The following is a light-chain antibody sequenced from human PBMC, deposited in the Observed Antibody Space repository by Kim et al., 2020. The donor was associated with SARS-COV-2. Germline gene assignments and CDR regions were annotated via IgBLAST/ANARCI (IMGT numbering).Light chain of an antibody. CDR2: DVS. J-gene: IGLJ3*02. V-gene: IGLV2-14*03. CDR3: SSYTSSSTWV. CDR1: SSDVGGYNY. Sequence: GQSLTLSCTGTSSDVGGYNYVSWYQQHPANAPKLMIYDVSTRPSGVSHRFSGSKSGNTASLTISGLQAEDEADYYCSSYTSSSTWVFGGGTQLTVL.